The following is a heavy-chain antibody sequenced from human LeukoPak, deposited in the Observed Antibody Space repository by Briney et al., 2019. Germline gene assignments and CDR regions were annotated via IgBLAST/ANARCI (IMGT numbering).Heavy chain of an antibody. CDR2: IYPGDSDT. J-gene: IGHJ6*03. Sequence: GESLKISCKGSGNSFSNYWIGWVRQMPGKGLEWMGIIYPGDSDTRYSPSFQGQVTISADKSISTAYLQWSSLKASDTAMYYCARLDIVVVPAAISTNYYYYYMDVWGKGTTVTISS. V-gene: IGHV5-51*01. CDR1: GNSFSNYW. CDR3: ARLDIVVVPAAISTNYYYYYMDV. D-gene: IGHD2-2*01.